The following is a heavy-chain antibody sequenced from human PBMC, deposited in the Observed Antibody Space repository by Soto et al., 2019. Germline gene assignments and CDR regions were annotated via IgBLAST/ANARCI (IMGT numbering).Heavy chain of an antibody. J-gene: IGHJ4*02. CDR3: ARDGNYDFWRGPMRGDLDY. CDR1: GYTFTGYY. D-gene: IGHD3-3*01. Sequence: QVQLVQSGAEVKKPGASVKVSCKASGYTFTGYYMHWVRQAPGQGLEWMGWINPNSGGTNYAQKFQGRVTMTRDTSISTAYMELSRLRSDDTAVYYCARDGNYDFWRGPMRGDLDYWGQGTLVTVSS. CDR2: INPNSGGT. V-gene: IGHV1-2*02.